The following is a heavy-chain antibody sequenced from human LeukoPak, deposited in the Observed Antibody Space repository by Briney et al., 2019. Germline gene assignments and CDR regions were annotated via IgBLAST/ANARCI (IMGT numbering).Heavy chain of an antibody. J-gene: IGHJ4*02. D-gene: IGHD3-22*01. CDR3: ARGSGSGYYYPRPIGY. V-gene: IGHV4-39*01. CDR1: GGFTTSYY. Sequence: SETLSLTCTVSGGFTTSYYWGWIRQPPGKGLEWIGSIYYSGSTYYNPSLKSRVTISVDTSKNQFSLKLSSVTAADTAVYYCARGSGSGYYYPRPIGYWGQGTLVTVSS. CDR2: IYYSGST.